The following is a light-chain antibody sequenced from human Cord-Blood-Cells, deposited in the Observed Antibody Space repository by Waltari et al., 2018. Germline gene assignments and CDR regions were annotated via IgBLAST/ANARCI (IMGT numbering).Light chain of an antibody. CDR1: SSDVGGYNY. J-gene: IGLJ3*02. CDR3: CSYAGSYTWV. V-gene: IGLV2-11*01. Sequence: QSALTQPRPVSGSPGQSGTISCTGTSSDVGGYNYVSWYQQHPGKAPKLMSYDVSKRPPGVLDCFSGSKSGNTASLPISGLQAEDEADYYGCSYAGSYTWVFGGGTKLTVL. CDR2: DVS.